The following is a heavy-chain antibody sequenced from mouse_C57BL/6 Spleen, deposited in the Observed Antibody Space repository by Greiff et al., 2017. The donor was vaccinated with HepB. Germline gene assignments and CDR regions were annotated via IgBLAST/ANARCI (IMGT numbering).Heavy chain of an antibody. J-gene: IGHJ2*01. CDR2: ISYDGSN. D-gene: IGHD1-1*01. CDR3: ARKIEDYGSSFDY. V-gene: IGHV3-6*01. CDR1: GYSITSGYY. Sequence: ESGPGLVKPSQSLSLTCSVTGYSITSGYYWNWIRQFPGNKLEWMGYISYDGSNNYNPSLKNRISITRDTSKNQFFLKLNSVTTEDTATYYCARKIEDYGSSFDYWGQGTTLTVSS.